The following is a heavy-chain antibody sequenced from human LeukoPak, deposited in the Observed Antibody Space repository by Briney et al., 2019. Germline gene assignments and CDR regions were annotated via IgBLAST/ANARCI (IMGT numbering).Heavy chain of an antibody. Sequence: ASVKVSCKASGYTFTSYYMHWVRQAPGQGLEWMGIINPSGGSTSYAQKFRGRVTMTRDTSTSTVYMERSSLRSEDTAVYYCARGEWSGYYTGNQGYNWFDPWGQGTLVTVSS. V-gene: IGHV1-46*01. J-gene: IGHJ5*02. D-gene: IGHD3-3*01. CDR1: GYTFTSYY. CDR3: ARGEWSGYYTGNQGYNWFDP. CDR2: INPSGGST.